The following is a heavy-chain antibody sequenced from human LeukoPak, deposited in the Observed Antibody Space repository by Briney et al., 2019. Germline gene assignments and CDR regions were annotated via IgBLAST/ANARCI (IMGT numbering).Heavy chain of an antibody. V-gene: IGHV3-30*18. Sequence: GGSLRLSCAASGFTFSSYSMNWVRQAPGKGLEWVAVISYDGSNKYYADSVKGRFTISRDNSKNTLYLQMNDLTAVDTAVYSFGEDRTGSGSYVYWGQGTLVTVSS. J-gene: IGHJ4*02. D-gene: IGHD3-10*01. CDR2: ISYDGSNK. CDR3: GEDRTGSGSYVY. CDR1: GFTFSSYS.